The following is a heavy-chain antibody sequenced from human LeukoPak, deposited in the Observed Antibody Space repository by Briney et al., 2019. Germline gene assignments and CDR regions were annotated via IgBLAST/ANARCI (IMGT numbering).Heavy chain of an antibody. J-gene: IGHJ5*02. CDR1: GFTFSSYW. Sequence: GGSLRLSCAASGFTFSSYWMHWVRQAPGKGLLWVSRINSDGTTTYYADSVKGRFTISRDNAKNTLYLQMNSLRAEDTAFYYCVRGVETTLSLDLWGQGSLVSVSS. D-gene: IGHD5-24*01. CDR3: VRGVETTLSLDL. CDR2: INSDGTTT. V-gene: IGHV3-74*01.